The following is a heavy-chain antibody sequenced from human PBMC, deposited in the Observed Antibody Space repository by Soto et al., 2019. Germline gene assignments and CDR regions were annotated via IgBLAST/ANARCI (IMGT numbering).Heavy chain of an antibody. CDR3: ARAYGSGSYYAY. CDR2: INPNSGGT. J-gene: IGHJ4*02. CDR1: GYTFTGYY. D-gene: IGHD3-10*01. V-gene: IGHV1-2*02. Sequence: ASVKVSCKASGYTFTGYYMHWVRQAPGQGLEWMGWINPNSGGTNYAQKFQGRVTMTRDTSISTAYMELSRLRSDDTAVYYCARAYGSGSYYAYWGQGTLVTVSS.